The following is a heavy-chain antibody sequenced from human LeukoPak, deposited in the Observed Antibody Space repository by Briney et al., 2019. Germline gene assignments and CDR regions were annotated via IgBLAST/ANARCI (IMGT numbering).Heavy chain of an antibody. CDR3: ASSTSGSYYLAFDI. D-gene: IGHD1-26*01. Sequence: GGSLRLSCAASGFTFSSYWMSWVRQAPGKGLEWVANIMQDGSEKYYVDSVKGRFTISRDNAKNSLYLQMNSLRAEDTAVYYCASSTSGSYYLAFDIWGQGTMVTVSS. CDR1: GFTFSSYW. V-gene: IGHV3-7*01. J-gene: IGHJ3*02. CDR2: IMQDGSEK.